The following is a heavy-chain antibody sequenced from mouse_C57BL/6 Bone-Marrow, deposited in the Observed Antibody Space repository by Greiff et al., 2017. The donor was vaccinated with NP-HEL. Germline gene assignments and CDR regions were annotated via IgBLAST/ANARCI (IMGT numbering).Heavy chain of an antibody. J-gene: IGHJ3*01. CDR2: INPSSGYT. V-gene: IGHV1-4*01. Sequence: QVQLKESGAELARPGASVKMSCKASGYTFTSYTMHWVKQRPGQGLEWIGYINPSSGYTKYNQKFKDKATLTADKSSSTAYMQLSSLTSEDSAVHDCARGGSWFAYWGQVTLVTVSA. CDR1: GYTFTSYT. CDR3: ARGGSWFAY. D-gene: IGHD1-1*02.